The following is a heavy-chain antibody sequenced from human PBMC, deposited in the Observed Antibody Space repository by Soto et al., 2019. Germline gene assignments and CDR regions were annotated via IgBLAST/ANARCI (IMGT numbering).Heavy chain of an antibody. Sequence: EVQLVESGGGLVQPGGSLRLSCAASGFTFSSYWMHWVRQAPGKGLVWVSRINSDGSSTSYADSVKGRFTISRDNAKNTLYLQMNSLRAEDTAVYYCASIGAGLGIAADNWFDPWGQGTLVTVSS. J-gene: IGHJ5*02. D-gene: IGHD6-13*01. V-gene: IGHV3-74*01. CDR1: GFTFSSYW. CDR2: INSDGSST. CDR3: ASIGAGLGIAADNWFDP.